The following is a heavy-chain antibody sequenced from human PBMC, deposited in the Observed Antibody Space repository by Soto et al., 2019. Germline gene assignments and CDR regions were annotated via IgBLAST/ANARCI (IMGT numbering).Heavy chain of an antibody. CDR3: ARAQNWNHVWFDP. Sequence: QVQLQQWGAGLLKPSETLSLTCAVYGGSFSGYYWSWIRQPPGKGLEWIGEINHSGSTNYNPSLKSRVTISVDTSKNQFSLKLSSVTAADTAVYYCARAQNWNHVWFDPWGQGPLVTVSS. V-gene: IGHV4-34*01. CDR2: INHSGST. CDR1: GGSFSGYY. D-gene: IGHD1-1*01. J-gene: IGHJ5*02.